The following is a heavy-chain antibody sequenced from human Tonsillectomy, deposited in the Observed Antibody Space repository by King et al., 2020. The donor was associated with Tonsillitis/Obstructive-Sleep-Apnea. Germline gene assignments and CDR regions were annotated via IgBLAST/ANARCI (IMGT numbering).Heavy chain of an antibody. CDR1: GFTFRNFA. CDR2: ISNNGGTT. CDR3: AGISPYGNFDY. Sequence: LVESGGALVQPGGSLRLSCSASGFTFRNFAMHWVRQAPGKGLEYVSAISNNGGTTYYADSVKGRFTISGDNSKNTLYVEVSSLRAEDTAVYYCAGISPYGNFDYWGQGTLVTVSS. D-gene: IGHD3-10*01. V-gene: IGHV3-64*05. J-gene: IGHJ4*02.